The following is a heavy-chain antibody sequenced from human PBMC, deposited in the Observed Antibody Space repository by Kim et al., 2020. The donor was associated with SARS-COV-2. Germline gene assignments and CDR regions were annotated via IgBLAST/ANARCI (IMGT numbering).Heavy chain of an antibody. CDR3: AREGSGSYNWFDP. Sequence: ASVKVSCKASGYTFDTFSLYWVRQAPGQRFEWMGWINGGNGNTRYSQTFQGRVTITRDRAATTAYMELSSLTSKDMAVYYCAREGSGSYNWFDPWGQGTL. J-gene: IGHJ5*02. D-gene: IGHD3-10*01. CDR1: GYTFDTFS. CDR2: INGGNGNT. V-gene: IGHV1-3*01.